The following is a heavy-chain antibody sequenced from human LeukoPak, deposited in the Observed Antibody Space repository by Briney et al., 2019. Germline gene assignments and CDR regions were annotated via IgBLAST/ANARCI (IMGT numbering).Heavy chain of an antibody. CDR3: AREKPGGHQQLGRYYYYMDV. V-gene: IGHV3-30-3*01. D-gene: IGHD6-13*01. Sequence: GRSLRLSCAASGFTFSSYDMHWVRQAPGKGLEWVAVISYDGSNKYYADSVKGRFTISRDNSKNTLYLQMNSLRAEDTAVYYCAREKPGGHQQLGRYYYYMDVWGKGTTVTVSS. J-gene: IGHJ6*03. CDR2: ISYDGSNK. CDR1: GFTFSSYD.